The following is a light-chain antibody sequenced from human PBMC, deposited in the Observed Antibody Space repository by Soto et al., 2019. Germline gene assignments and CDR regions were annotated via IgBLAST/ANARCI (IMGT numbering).Light chain of an antibody. CDR3: SSYTTSSTRV. CDR2: RVS. V-gene: IGLV2-14*01. J-gene: IGLJ3*02. CDR1: NSDLGSYDF. Sequence: QSALTQPASVSGSPGQSITISCTGTNSDLGSYDFVSWYQHHPGTAPKLIIYRVSERPSGVSSRFSGSKSGHTASLTISGLQAEDEGFYSCSSYTTSSTRVFGGGTKLTVL.